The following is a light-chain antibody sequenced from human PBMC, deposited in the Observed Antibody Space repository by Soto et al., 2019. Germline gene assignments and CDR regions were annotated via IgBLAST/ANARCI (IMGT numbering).Light chain of an antibody. CDR1: QSISNY. J-gene: IGKJ2*01. Sequence: DLQMTQAPSSLSASVGDRVTITCRASQSISNYLKWYQQKPGKAPKLLIYAASSLQSGVPSRFSGSGSGTDFTLTISSLQPEDFATYYCQQSYSTPYTFGQGTKLEIK. V-gene: IGKV1-39*01. CDR3: QQSYSTPYT. CDR2: AAS.